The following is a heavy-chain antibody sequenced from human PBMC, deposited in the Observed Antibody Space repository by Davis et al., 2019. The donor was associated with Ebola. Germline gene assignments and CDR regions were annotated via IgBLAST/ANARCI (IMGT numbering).Heavy chain of an antibody. V-gene: IGHV4-39*01. CDR3: ARLRYYDLLTGSLGAFDI. D-gene: IGHD3-9*01. CDR2: IYYSGTT. Sequence: MPSETLSLTCSLSSASITTTEYYWGWIRQPPGKGLEWIGSIYYSGTTYFNPALQSRLSLSVDTAKNQFFLWLSSVTAADTAVYYCARLRYYDLLTGSLGAFDIWGQGTKVAVSS. CDR1: SASITTTEYY. J-gene: IGHJ3*02.